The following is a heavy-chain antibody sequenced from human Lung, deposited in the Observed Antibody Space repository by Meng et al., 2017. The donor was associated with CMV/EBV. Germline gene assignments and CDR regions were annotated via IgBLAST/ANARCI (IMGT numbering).Heavy chain of an antibody. CDR1: GFTVETNY. CDR3: ARDLVVPAAIQYYYHNYGMDV. Sequence: SCAASGFTVETNYMSWVRQAPGKGLEWVSNIYSAGNTYYADSVKGRFTISRDNSKNTLSLQMNSLRVEDTAVYYCARDLVVPAAIQYYYHNYGMDVXGQGXTVTVSS. D-gene: IGHD2-2*01. V-gene: IGHV3-66*02. J-gene: IGHJ6*02. CDR2: IYSAGNT.